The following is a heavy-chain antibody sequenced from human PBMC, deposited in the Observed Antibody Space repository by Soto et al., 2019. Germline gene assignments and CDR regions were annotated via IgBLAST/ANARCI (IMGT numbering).Heavy chain of an antibody. CDR2: IYYSGSI. D-gene: IGHD1-26*01. CDR1: GGFIIIYY. Sequence: SETLSLTWSVVGGFIIIYYWSWIRQPPEKGLEWIGYIYYSGSINYNPSLKSRVTISVDTSKTQFSLKLSSVTAADTAVYYCARCLFSYGALFAPWGQGTLVTVSS. CDR3: ARCLFSYGALFAP. V-gene: IGHV4-59*01. J-gene: IGHJ5*02.